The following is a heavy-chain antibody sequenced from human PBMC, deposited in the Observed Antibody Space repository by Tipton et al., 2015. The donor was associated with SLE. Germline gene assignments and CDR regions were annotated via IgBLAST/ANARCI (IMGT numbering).Heavy chain of an antibody. V-gene: IGHV4-28*02. CDR1: VYSISSSHW. Sequence: TLSLTCNVSVYSISSSHWWGWIRQPPGKGLEWIGHIYYGGTIYYNPSLKSRVTMSIDTSKNQFSLKLSSVTDVDTAVYYCASQYYNHYGHAFDIWGQGTLVTVSS. CDR2: IYYGGTI. D-gene: IGHD3-10*01. J-gene: IGHJ3*02. CDR3: ASQYYNHYGHAFDI.